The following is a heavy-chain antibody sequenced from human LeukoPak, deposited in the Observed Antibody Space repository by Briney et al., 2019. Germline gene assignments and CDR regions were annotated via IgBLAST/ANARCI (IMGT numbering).Heavy chain of an antibody. D-gene: IGHD2-21*01. CDR3: AVAPGDY. Sequence: GASVKVSCKASGYTFTGYYMHWVRQAPGQGLEWMGWINPNTGDTHYAQKFQGRVTLTRDTSITTVYTELSRLTSDDTAIFYCAVAPGDYWSQGTLVTVSS. J-gene: IGHJ4*02. CDR2: INPNTGDT. CDR1: GYTFTGYY. V-gene: IGHV1-2*02.